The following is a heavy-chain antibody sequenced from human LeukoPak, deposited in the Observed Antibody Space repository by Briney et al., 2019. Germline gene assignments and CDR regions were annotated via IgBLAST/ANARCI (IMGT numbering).Heavy chain of an antibody. CDR1: GFTFSSYS. Sequence: GGSLRLSCAASGFTFSSYSVNWVRQAPGKGLEWVSSISSSSSYIYYADSVKGRLTLSRHNANNSLYLQTNSLRDEDTAVYYCARDGEGVPAVCFGWFDPWGQGTLVTVSS. CDR3: ARDGEGVPAVCFGWFDP. CDR2: ISSSSSYI. J-gene: IGHJ5*02. D-gene: IGHD2-2*01. V-gene: IGHV3-21*01.